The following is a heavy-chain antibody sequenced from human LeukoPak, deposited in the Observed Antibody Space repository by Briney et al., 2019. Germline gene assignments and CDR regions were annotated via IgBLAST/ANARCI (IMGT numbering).Heavy chain of an antibody. CDR1: GFTFSSHG. J-gene: IGHJ4*02. D-gene: IGHD4-17*01. V-gene: IGHV3-30*02. Sequence: GGSLRLSCAASGFTFSSHGMHWVRQAPGKGLEWVAFIRNDGSDKYYADSVKGRFTISRDNSKNTLYLQVNSLRAEDTAVYYCAKDARDVDYGDPYFDYWGQGTLVTVSS. CDR2: IRNDGSDK. CDR3: AKDARDVDYGDPYFDY.